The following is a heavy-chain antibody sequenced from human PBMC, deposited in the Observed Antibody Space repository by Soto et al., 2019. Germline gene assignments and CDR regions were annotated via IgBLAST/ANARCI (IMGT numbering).Heavy chain of an antibody. CDR3: GQAARLAVGYCLYYGMDR. D-gene: IGHD6-6*01. CDR2: IKHDGSEK. CDR1: GFAFSNFW. V-gene: IGHV3-7*03. Sequence: EVQLVESGGGLVQPGGSLRLSCAASGFAFSNFWMSWVRQAPGNGLEWVANIKHDGSEKYYVDSVKGRFTISRDNAKNALYLQMNSLRDEDKAVYDGGQAARLAVGYCLYYGMDRWGQGATVTVST. J-gene: IGHJ6*01.